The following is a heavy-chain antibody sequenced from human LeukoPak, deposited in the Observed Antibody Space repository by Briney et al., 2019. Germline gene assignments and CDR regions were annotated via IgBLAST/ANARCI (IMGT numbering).Heavy chain of an antibody. CDR3: AGEYSSSWYRFDY. D-gene: IGHD6-13*01. CDR1: GYTFTGYY. CDR2: INPNSGGT. V-gene: IGHV1-2*02. Sequence: ASVKVSCKASGYTFTGYYMHWVRQAPGQGPEWMGWINPNSGGTKYAQKFQGRVTMTRDTSISTAYMELSRLRSDDTAVYYCAGEYSSSWYRFDYWGQGTLVTVSS. J-gene: IGHJ4*02.